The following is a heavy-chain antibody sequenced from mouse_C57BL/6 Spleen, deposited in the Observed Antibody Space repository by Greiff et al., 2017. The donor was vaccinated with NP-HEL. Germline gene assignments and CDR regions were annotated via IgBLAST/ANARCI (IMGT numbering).Heavy chain of an antibody. CDR1: GYSITSGYY. D-gene: IGHD1-1*01. V-gene: IGHV3-6*01. CDR3: ARDDLGYGSSLDY. CDR2: ISYDGSN. J-gene: IGHJ2*01. Sequence: EVQLQESGPGLVKPSQSLSLTCSVTGYSITSGYYWNWIRQFPGNKLEWMGYISYDGSNNYNPSLKNRISITRDTSKNQFFLKLNSVTTEDTATYYCARDDLGYGSSLDYWGQGTTLTVSS.